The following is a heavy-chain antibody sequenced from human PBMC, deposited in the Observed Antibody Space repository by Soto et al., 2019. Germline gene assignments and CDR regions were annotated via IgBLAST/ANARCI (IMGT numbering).Heavy chain of an antibody. J-gene: IGHJ6*03. CDR1: GGSLSNNDY. CDR3: AKVGGWDYYYYLDV. V-gene: IGHV4-39*02. Sequence: QLQVQESGPGLVKPSETLSLTCSVSGGSLSNNDYWAWIRQPPGKGLEWVGSTFYGGTTYYSPSLKSRLSISVDASKNQFFLKLSSVTAADTAVYYCAKVGGWDYYYYLDVWGKGTTVTVSS. D-gene: IGHD6-19*01. CDR2: TFYGGTT.